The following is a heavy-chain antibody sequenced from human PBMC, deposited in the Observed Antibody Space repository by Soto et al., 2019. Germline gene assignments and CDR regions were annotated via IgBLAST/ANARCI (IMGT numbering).Heavy chain of an antibody. D-gene: IGHD2-21*02. J-gene: IGHJ6*02. CDR3: IQSRCGGDCLQSYASHYYYGMDV. Sequence: QITLKESGPTLVKPTQTLTLTCTFSGFSLSTSWVGVGWIRQPPGKALEWLALIYWDDDKRYSPSLRSRLTINKDTSKNQVVLTMTNMDPVDTATYYCIQSRCGGDCLQSYASHYYYGMDVWGQGTTVTVSS. CDR2: IYWDDDK. V-gene: IGHV2-5*02. CDR1: GFSLSTSWVG.